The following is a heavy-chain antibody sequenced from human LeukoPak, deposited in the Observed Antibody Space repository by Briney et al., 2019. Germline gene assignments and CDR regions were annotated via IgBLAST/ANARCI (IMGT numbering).Heavy chain of an antibody. V-gene: IGHV1-69*13. D-gene: IGHD1-26*01. CDR2: IIPIFGTA. Sequence: SVKVSCKASGGTFSSYAISWVRQAPGQGLEWMGGIIPIFGTANYAQKFQGRVTITADESTSTAYMELSSLRSEDTAVYYCAKDSSRYSGSYLSFDYWGQGTLVTVSS. CDR3: AKDSSRYSGSYLSFDY. CDR1: GGTFSSYA. J-gene: IGHJ4*02.